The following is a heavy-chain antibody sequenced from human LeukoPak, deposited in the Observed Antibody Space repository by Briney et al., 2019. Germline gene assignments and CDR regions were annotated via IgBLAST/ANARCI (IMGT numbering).Heavy chain of an antibody. D-gene: IGHD3-10*01. Sequence: PGGSLRLSCAASGFTFSTYGMNWVRQAPGGGLGWVSYISSSSSAIDYADSVKGRFTISRDNAKNSLYLQMNSLRAEDTAVYYCARDLGVVRGAITPDYWGQGTLVTVSS. CDR2: ISSSSSAI. J-gene: IGHJ4*02. CDR1: GFTFSTYG. CDR3: ARDLGVVRGAITPDY. V-gene: IGHV3-48*01.